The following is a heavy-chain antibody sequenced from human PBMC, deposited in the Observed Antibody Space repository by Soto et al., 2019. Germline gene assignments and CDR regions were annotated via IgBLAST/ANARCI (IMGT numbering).Heavy chain of an antibody. CDR1: GFTFSGSA. V-gene: IGHV3-73*01. CDR2: IRSKANSYAT. Sequence: GGSLRLSCAAPGFTFSGSAMHWVRQASGKGLEWVGRIRSKANSYATAYAASVKGRFTISRDDSKNTAYLQMNSLKTEDTAVYYCTRRPYSSGWYDWFDPWGQGTLVTVSS. J-gene: IGHJ5*02. D-gene: IGHD6-19*01. CDR3: TRRPYSSGWYDWFDP.